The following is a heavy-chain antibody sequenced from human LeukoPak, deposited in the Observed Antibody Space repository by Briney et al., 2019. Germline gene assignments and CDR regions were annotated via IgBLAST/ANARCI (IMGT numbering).Heavy chain of an antibody. CDR2: INSDGSST. V-gene: IGHV3-74*01. D-gene: IGHD5-18*01. J-gene: IGHJ4*02. CDR1: GFTFSSHG. Sequence: GGSLRLSCAASGFTFSSHGMSWVRQAPGKGLVWVSRINSDGSSTSYADSVKGRFTISRDNVKNTLYLQMNSLRAEDTAVYYCARGKKLSRAIDYWGQGTLVTVSS. CDR3: ARGKKLSRAIDY.